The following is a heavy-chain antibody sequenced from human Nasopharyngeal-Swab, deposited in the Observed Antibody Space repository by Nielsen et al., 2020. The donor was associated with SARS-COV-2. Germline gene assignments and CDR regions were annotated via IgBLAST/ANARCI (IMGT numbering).Heavy chain of an antibody. V-gene: IGHV4-34*01. CDR1: GGTLNGFH. CDR3: ARGQDAYYYMDV. CDR2: INDRGSG. D-gene: IGHD2-15*01. Sequence: SATLSLTCVAFGGTLNGFHWKWIRQTPGKGLEWIGEINDRGSGNYNPSLRSRVTISAGTSNIQFSLKLNSVTAADTAVYYCARGQDAYYYMDVWGEGTTVTVSS. J-gene: IGHJ6*03.